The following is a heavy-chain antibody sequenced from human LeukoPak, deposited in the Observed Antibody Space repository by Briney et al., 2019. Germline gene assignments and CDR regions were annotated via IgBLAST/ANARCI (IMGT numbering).Heavy chain of an antibody. V-gene: IGHV3-7*01. CDR3: ARCGGTSCFGYYYYGMDV. CDR2: IKHDGSEK. J-gene: IGHJ6*02. CDR1: GFTFSSYW. Sequence: GGSLRLPCAASGFTFSSYWMSWVRQAPGKGLEWVANIKHDGSEKYFVDSVKGRFTISRDNAKNSLYLQMNSLRAEDTAVYYCARCGGTSCFGYYYYGMDVWGQGTTVTVSS. D-gene: IGHD2-2*01.